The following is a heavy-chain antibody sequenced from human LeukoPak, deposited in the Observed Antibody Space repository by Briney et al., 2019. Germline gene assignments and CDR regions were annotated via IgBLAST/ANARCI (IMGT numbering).Heavy chain of an antibody. Sequence: GGSLRLSCAASGFTFSTYAIHWVRQAPGKGLEWVAVIPYDGSNKFYADSVKGRFTISRDSSKNTLYLQMNSLRTEDTAVYYCARDACSSASCYEYYFDNWGQGTLVTVSS. D-gene: IGHD2-2*01. J-gene: IGHJ4*02. CDR2: IPYDGSNK. CDR1: GFTFSTYA. CDR3: ARDACSSASCYEYYFDN. V-gene: IGHV3-30*04.